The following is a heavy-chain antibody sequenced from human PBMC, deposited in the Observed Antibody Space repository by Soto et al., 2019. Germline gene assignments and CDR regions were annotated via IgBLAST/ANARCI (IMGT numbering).Heavy chain of an antibody. CDR3: AKATSKRFDS. V-gene: IGHV3-9*01. Sequence: SLRLSCAASGFTFDDYAMHWVRQAPGKGLEWVSGISWNSGSIGYADSVKGRFTISRDNAKNSLYLQMNSLRTEDTAFYYCAKATSKRFDSWGPGTLVTVSS. CDR2: ISWNSGSI. D-gene: IGHD2-2*01. CDR1: GFTFDDYA. J-gene: IGHJ4*02.